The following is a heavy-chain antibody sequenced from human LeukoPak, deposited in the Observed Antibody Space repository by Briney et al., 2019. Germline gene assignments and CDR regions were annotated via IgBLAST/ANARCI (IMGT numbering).Heavy chain of an antibody. CDR3: ARIQYSSSSTGDY. V-gene: IGHV3-48*04. J-gene: IGHJ4*02. CDR2: ISSSSSTI. Sequence: GGSLRLSCAASGFTFSSYSMNWVRQAPGKGLEWVSYISSSSSTIYYADSVKGRFTLSRDNGKNSLYLQMNSLRAEDTAVYYCARIQYSSSSTGDYWGQGTLVTVSS. CDR1: GFTFSSYS. D-gene: IGHD6-6*01.